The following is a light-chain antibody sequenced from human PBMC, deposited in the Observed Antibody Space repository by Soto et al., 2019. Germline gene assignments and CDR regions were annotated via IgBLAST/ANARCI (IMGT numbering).Light chain of an antibody. Sequence: DIVMTQSPDSLAVSLGERATINCKSSQTILYSYNKKDCISWYQQRPGQSPRVLIYWASTRESGVPDRFSGSGSGSDFTLTISNLQAEDVAVYYCQQYSTSPWTFGQGTKVDIK. CDR1: QTILYSYNKKDC. CDR3: QQYSTSPWT. V-gene: IGKV4-1*01. J-gene: IGKJ1*01. CDR2: WAS.